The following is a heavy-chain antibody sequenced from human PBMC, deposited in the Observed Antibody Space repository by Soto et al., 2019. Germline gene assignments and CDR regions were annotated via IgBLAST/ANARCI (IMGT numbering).Heavy chain of an antibody. CDR2: INHSGST. D-gene: IGHD2-2*01. CDR3: ARVGFVVVPARGWFDP. J-gene: IGHJ5*02. V-gene: IGHV4-34*01. CDR1: GGSFSGYY. Sequence: QVQLQQWGAGLLKPSETLSLTCAVYGGSFSGYYWSWIRQPPGKGLEWIGEINHSGSTNYNPSPKSRFTMSVDTSKNHFSRNMSSVTAADTAVYYCARVGFVVVPARGWFDPWGQGTLVTVSS.